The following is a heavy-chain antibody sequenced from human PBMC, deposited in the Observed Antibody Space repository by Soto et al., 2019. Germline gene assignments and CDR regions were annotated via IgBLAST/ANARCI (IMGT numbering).Heavy chain of an antibody. CDR1: GDSMGSGDYY. CDR2: IYYIGTT. V-gene: IGHV4-30-4*01. Sequence: QVQLQESGPGLVKPSQTLSLTCTVSGDSMGSGDYYWTWIRQPPGKGLEWIGYIYYIGTTFYNPSLESRVNISMDTSTNHFSLRLTSVTAADTAVYYCSRGSTYYGFLTWGQGTLVTVSS. J-gene: IGHJ5*02. CDR3: SRGSTYYGFLT. D-gene: IGHD3-10*01.